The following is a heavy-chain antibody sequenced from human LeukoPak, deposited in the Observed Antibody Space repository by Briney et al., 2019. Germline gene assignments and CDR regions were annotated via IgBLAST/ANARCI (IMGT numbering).Heavy chain of an antibody. J-gene: IGHJ3*02. Sequence: GGSQRLSCAASGFTFSSYAMHWVRQAPGKGLEWVAVISYDGSNKYYADSVKGRFTISRDNSKNTLYLQMNSLRAEDTAVYYCARGIHYGSGSYYNGGDAFDIWGQGTMVTVSS. D-gene: IGHD3-10*01. CDR2: ISYDGSNK. V-gene: IGHV3-30-3*01. CDR1: GFTFSSYA. CDR3: ARGIHYGSGSYYNGGDAFDI.